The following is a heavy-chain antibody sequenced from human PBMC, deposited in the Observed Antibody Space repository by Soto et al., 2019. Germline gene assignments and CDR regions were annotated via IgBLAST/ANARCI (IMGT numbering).Heavy chain of an antibody. CDR3: ARPVFPGQYGDSYYFDY. CDR2: IYPGDSDT. Sequence: PGESLKISCKGSGYSFTSYWIGWVRQMPGKGLEWMGIIYPGDSDTRYSPSFQGQVTISADKSISTAYLQWSSLKASDTAMYYCARPVFPGQYGDSYYFDYWGQGTLVTVSS. V-gene: IGHV5-51*01. CDR1: GYSFTSYW. J-gene: IGHJ4*02. D-gene: IGHD4-17*01.